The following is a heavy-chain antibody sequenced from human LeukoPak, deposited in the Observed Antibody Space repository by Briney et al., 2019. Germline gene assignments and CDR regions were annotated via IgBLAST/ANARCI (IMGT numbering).Heavy chain of an antibody. CDR1: GFTFSSYA. V-gene: IGHV3-30*04. CDR2: ISYDGSNK. J-gene: IGHJ4*02. D-gene: IGHD2-8*01. Sequence: GGSLRLSCAASGFTFSSYAMHWVRQAPGKGLEWVAVISYDGSNKYYADSVKGRFTISRDNSKNTLYLQMNSLRAEDTAVYYCARGINVGYFDYWGQGTLVTVSS. CDR3: ARGINVGYFDY.